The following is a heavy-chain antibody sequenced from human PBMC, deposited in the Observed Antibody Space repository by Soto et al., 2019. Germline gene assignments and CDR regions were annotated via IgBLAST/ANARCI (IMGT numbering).Heavy chain of an antibody. V-gene: IGHV3-21*06. D-gene: IGHD3-22*01. CDR3: ARQVPYSSHRMDV. CDR2: ISSRGTYV. J-gene: IGHJ6*02. Sequence: GSLTLSCAASGFTFSTFSLDWVHHARGQGLEWVSYISSRGTYVYCADSVKGRFTISKDNANNLLFLQMNSLRAEGTAVCSCARQVPYSSHRMDVWGQGTTVTVSS. CDR1: GFTFSTFS.